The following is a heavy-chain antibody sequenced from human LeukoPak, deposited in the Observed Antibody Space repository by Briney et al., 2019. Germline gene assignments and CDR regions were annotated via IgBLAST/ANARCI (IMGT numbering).Heavy chain of an antibody. CDR3: TKDYGSGSFSSYYYMDV. CDR2: ISWNSDSM. D-gene: IGHD3-10*01. CDR1: GSTFDDFA. V-gene: IGHV3-9*03. J-gene: IGHJ6*03. Sequence: GGSLRLSCAASGSTFDDFAMHWVRQVPGKGLEWVSGISWNSDSMGYADSVKGRFTISRGNAKKSLYLQMNSLRAEDMALYYCTKDYGSGSFSSYYYMDVWGKGTTVTVSS.